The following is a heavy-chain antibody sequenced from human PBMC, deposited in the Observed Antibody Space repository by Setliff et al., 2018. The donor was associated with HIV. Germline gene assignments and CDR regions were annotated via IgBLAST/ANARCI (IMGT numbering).Heavy chain of an antibody. CDR2: IGTAGDT. V-gene: IGHV3-13*01. D-gene: IGHD3-10*01. CDR1: GFTFSSYD. Sequence: PGGSLRLSCAASGFTFSSYDMHWVRQATGKGLEWVSAIGTAGDTYYPGSVKGRFTISRENAKNSLYLQMNSLGAGDTAVYYCARGVRGVISDAFDIWGQGTMVTVSS. J-gene: IGHJ3*02. CDR3: ARGVRGVISDAFDI.